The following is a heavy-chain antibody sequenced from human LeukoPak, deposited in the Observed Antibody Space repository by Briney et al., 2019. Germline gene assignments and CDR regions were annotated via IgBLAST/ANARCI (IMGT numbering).Heavy chain of an antibody. Sequence: SETLSLTCTVSGVSIKNYYWSWIRQPPEKGLEWIGSIYYTGGTYYSPSLKSRVTISVDTSKNLFSLKLSSVTAADTAVYYCARHGGTRITLVEVYYFDYWGQRTLVTVSS. CDR1: GVSIKNYY. CDR2: IYYTGGT. D-gene: IGHD4-11*01. J-gene: IGHJ4*02. V-gene: IGHV4-39*01. CDR3: ARHGGTRITLVEVYYFDY.